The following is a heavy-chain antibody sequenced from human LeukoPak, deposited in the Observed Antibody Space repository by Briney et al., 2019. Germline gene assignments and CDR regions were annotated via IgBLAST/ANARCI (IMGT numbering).Heavy chain of an antibody. Sequence: SETLSLTCTVSGGSINSTNYYWGWIRQPPGKGLEWIGRIYTSGTTSYNPSLKSRVTMSADTSKNQFSLKLSSVTAADTAVYYCATSSTMTKVTPFDYWGQGTLVTVSS. CDR2: IYTSGTT. D-gene: IGHD4-17*01. CDR1: GGSINSTNYY. CDR3: ATSSTMTKVTPFDY. V-gene: IGHV4-61*05. J-gene: IGHJ4*02.